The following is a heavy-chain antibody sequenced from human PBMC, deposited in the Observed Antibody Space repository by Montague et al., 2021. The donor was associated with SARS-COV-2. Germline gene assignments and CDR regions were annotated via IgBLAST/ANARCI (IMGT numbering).Heavy chain of an antibody. CDR1: GGSISSSSYF. V-gene: IGHV4-39*01. CDR2: INDSGST. D-gene: IGHD6-13*01. J-gene: IGHJ4*02. Sequence: SETLSLTCAVSGGSISSSSYFWGWLRPTPGKGLEWIGSINDSGSTYYNPSLRGRVTISVDTSKNQLSLKLGSVTAADTAEYYSARAFIAAAGTTSFDYWGQGTLVTVSS. CDR3: ARAFIAAAGTTSFDY.